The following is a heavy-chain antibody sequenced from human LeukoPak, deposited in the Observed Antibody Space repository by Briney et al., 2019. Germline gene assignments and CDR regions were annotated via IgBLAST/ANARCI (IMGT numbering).Heavy chain of an antibody. CDR1: GFTVSSNY. CDR2: IYHSGST. CDR3: ARHLYDSRGQTSFDY. V-gene: IGHV4-59*08. J-gene: IGHJ4*02. D-gene: IGHD3-22*01. Sequence: GSLRLSCAASGFTVSSNYMSWVRQAPGKGLEWIGYIYHSGSTYYNPSLKSRVTISVDTSKNQFSLKLSSVTAADTAMYYCARHLYDSRGQTSFDYWGQGTLVTVSS.